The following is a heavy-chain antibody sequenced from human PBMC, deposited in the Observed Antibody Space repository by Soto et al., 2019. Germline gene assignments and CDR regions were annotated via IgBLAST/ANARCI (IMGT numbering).Heavy chain of an antibody. J-gene: IGHJ4*02. CDR3: ARTTFRVHPISFDF. CDR1: GYTFTDYY. Sequence: QVQLVQSGAEVKKPGDSVKVSCKASGYTFTDYYIHWVRQAPGQGLQWMGRINPNTYATDYAQKLQGRVTLTRDTSNSTVYMDLSSLKSDDTAVYYCARTTFRVHPISFDFWGQGTLVTVSS. D-gene: IGHD1-1*01. V-gene: IGHV1-2*06. CDR2: INPNTYAT.